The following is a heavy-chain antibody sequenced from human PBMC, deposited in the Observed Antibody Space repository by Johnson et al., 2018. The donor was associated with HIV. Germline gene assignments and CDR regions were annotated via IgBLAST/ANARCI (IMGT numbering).Heavy chain of an antibody. Sequence: QMQLVESGGGVVQPGGSLRLSCAASGFTFSSYGMHWVRQAPGKGLEWVAFIRYDGSKKYYADSVKGRFTISRDNSKNTLYLQMNSLRAEDTAVYYCARDGTFGYGDYVGRAFDIWGQGTMVTVSS. V-gene: IGHV3-30*02. CDR1: GFTFSSYG. J-gene: IGHJ3*02. CDR2: IRYDGSKK. D-gene: IGHD4-17*01. CDR3: ARDGTFGYGDYVGRAFDI.